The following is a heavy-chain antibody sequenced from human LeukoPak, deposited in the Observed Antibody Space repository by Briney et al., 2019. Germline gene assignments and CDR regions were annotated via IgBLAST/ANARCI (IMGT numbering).Heavy chain of an antibody. J-gene: IGHJ4*02. CDR2: ISSSGGNT. V-gene: IGHV3-23*01. CDR1: GFTFSSYA. D-gene: IGHD3-22*01. CDR3: AKVGDYYDSSGYYYVN. Sequence: GGSLRLSCAASGFTFSSYAMNWVRQAPGKGLEWVSAISSSGGNTFYADSVKGRFTISRDNSKNTLYLQMSSLRAEDTAVYYCAKVGDYYDSSGYYYVNWGQGTLVTVSS.